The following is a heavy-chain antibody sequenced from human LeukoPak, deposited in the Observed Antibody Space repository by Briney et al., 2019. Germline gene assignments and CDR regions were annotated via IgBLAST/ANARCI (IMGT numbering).Heavy chain of an antibody. CDR3: ASTFYGDSPPY. Sequence: GGSLRLSCAASSFTFSSYEMNWVRQAPGKGLEWVSVIYSGGSTYYADSVKGRFTISRDNSKNTLYLQMNSLRAEDTAVYYCASTFYGDSPPYWGQGTLVTVSS. V-gene: IGHV3-66*01. D-gene: IGHD4-17*01. CDR1: SFTFSSYE. J-gene: IGHJ4*02. CDR2: IYSGGST.